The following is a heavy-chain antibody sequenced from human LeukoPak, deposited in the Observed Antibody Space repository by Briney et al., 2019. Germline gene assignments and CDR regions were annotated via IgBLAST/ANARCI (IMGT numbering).Heavy chain of an antibody. CDR1: GFTFSRYG. J-gene: IGHJ4*02. D-gene: IGHD4-17*01. CDR2: ISYDGSNK. Sequence: PGGSLRLSCVASGFTFSRYGMHWVRQAPGKGLEWVAVISYDGSNKYYADSVKGRLTISRDNSKNTLYLQMNSLRGEDTAVYYCAKLGTTSVTTGYWGQGTLVTVSS. CDR3: AKLGTTSVTTGY. V-gene: IGHV3-30*18.